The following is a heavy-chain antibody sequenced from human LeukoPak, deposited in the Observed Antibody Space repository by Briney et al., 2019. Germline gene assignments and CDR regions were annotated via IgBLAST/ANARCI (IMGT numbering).Heavy chain of an antibody. CDR2: INHSGST. J-gene: IGHJ4*02. CDR1: GGSFSGYY. D-gene: IGHD2-21*02. Sequence: SETLSLTCAVYGGSFSGYYWSWIRQPPGKGLEWIGEINHSGSTNYNPSLKSRVTISVDTSKNQFSLKLSSVTAADTAVYYCASRYCGGDCYIPPFDYWGQGTLVTVSS. V-gene: IGHV4-34*01. CDR3: ASRYCGGDCYIPPFDY.